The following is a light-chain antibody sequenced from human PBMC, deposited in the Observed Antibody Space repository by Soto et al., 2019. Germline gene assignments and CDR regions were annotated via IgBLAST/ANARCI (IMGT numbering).Light chain of an antibody. V-gene: IGLV1-44*01. CDR1: SSNIGSNT. Sequence: QSVLTQPPSASGTPGQRVTISCSGSSSNIGSNTVNWYQQLPGTAPKLLIYSNNQRPSGVPDRCSGSKSGTSASLAISGLQYEDEADDYCAAWDDSLNGPVFGGGTKLTVL. J-gene: IGLJ2*01. CDR3: AAWDDSLNGPV. CDR2: SNN.